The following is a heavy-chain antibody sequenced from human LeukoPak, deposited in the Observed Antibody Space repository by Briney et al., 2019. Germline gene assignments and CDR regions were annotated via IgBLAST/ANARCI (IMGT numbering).Heavy chain of an antibody. CDR1: GFTFSSYW. J-gene: IGHJ4*02. V-gene: IGHV3-74*01. CDR3: ARTNVYDPFDY. Sequence: QPGGSLRLSCAASGFTFSSYWMHWVRQAPGKGLVWVSRINSDGSSTSYADSVKGRFTISRDNAKNTLYLQMNSLRAEDTAAYYCARTNVYDPFDYWGQGTLVTVSS. D-gene: IGHD5/OR15-5a*01. CDR2: INSDGSST.